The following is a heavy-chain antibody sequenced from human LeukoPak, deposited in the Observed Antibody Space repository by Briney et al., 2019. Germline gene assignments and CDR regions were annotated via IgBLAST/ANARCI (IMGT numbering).Heavy chain of an antibody. D-gene: IGHD3-3*01. J-gene: IGHJ4*02. CDR2: TSSDLNVK. CDR1: GFTFRNYV. CDR3: AKDSTMDDFWSGYYTFGY. Sequence: GGSLRLSCAASGFTFRNYVIHWVRQAPGKGLEWVAVTSSDLNVKLYADSVKGRFTISRDNSKNTLYLQMNSLRAEDTAVYYCAKDSTMDDFWSGYYTFGYWGQGTLVTVSS. V-gene: IGHV3-30*18.